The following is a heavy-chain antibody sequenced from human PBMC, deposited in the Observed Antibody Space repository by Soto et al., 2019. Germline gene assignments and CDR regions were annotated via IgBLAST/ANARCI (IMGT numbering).Heavy chain of an antibody. CDR3: VRAPRKSVEYCGGDCFRHYDT. V-gene: IGHV3-7*03. CDR1: GFTYSSSW. D-gene: IGHD2-21*02. J-gene: IGHJ4*02. Sequence: GGSVSLSCVVSGFTYSSSWMGSVPQAPGKGLLWVANIKEDVSEKYYVGSVKGRCTISRDYTENSLFLHLNSLTAENTAVYYCVRAPRKSVEYCGGDCFRHYDTWGQGTLVTVSS. CDR2: IKEDVSEK.